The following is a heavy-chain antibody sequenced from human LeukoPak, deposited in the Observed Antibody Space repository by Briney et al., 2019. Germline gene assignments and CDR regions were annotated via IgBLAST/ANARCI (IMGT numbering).Heavy chain of an antibody. D-gene: IGHD6-13*01. J-gene: IGHJ4*02. CDR1: GGSFSGYY. CDR2: INHSGST. Sequence: SETPSLTCAVYGGSFSGYYWSWIRQPPGKGLEWIGEINHSGSTNYNPSLKRRVTISVDTSKNQFSLKLSSVTAADTAVYYCARLRRYSSSYNDYWGQGTLVTVSS. CDR3: ARLRRYSSSYNDY. V-gene: IGHV4-34*01.